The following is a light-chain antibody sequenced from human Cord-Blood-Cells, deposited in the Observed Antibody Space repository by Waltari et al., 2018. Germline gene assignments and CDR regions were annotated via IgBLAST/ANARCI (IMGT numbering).Light chain of an antibody. CDR2: WAS. CDR1: QRVLYSSNNKNY. Sequence: DIVMTQSPDSLAVSLGERATINCKSSQRVLYSSNNKNYLAWYQQKPGQPPKLLIYWASTRESGVPDRFSGSGSGTEFTLTSSSLHAEDVSVYYCQQYYSTPWTFGQGTKVEIK. V-gene: IGKV4-1*01. CDR3: QQYYSTPWT. J-gene: IGKJ1*01.